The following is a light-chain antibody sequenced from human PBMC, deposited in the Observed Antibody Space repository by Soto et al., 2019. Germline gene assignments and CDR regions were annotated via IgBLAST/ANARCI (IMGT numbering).Light chain of an antibody. V-gene: IGKV3-11*01. CDR2: DAS. Sequence: EIVLIQSPPSLSSSPGERATLSSRASQSVGKYLVWYQQKPGQAPRLLIYDASNRASGVPARFSGSGSGTDFTLTISSLEPEDSAVYYCQQRANWPPLTFGGGTKVEI. CDR3: QQRANWPPLT. CDR1: QSVGKY. J-gene: IGKJ4*01.